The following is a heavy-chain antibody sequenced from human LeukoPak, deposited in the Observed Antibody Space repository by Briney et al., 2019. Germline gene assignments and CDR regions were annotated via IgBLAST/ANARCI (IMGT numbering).Heavy chain of an antibody. CDR2: INPSGGST. CDR3: AKRGGYYYDSSGYSYDAFDI. CDR1: GYTFTSYY. Sequence: ASVKVSCKASGYTFTSYYMHWVRQAPGQGLEWMGIINPSGGSTSYAQKFQGRVTMTRDTSTSTVYMELSSLRSEDTAVYYCAKRGGYYYDSSGYSYDAFDIWGQGTMVTVSS. J-gene: IGHJ3*02. V-gene: IGHV1-46*01. D-gene: IGHD3-22*01.